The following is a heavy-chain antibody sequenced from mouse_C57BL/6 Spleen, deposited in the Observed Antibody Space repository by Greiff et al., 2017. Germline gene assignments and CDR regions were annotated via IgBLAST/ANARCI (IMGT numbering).Heavy chain of an antibody. Sequence: QVQLKQSGPELVQPGASVKISCKASGYAFSSSWMNWVKQRPGKGLEWIGRIYPGDGDTNSNGNLKGKATLTTDKSSSTAYMQLSSLASEDCAVDFCARRGCEGYHWYFDVWGTGTTFTVSS. D-gene: IGHD2-3*01. CDR3: ARRGCEGYHWYFDV. CDR1: GYAFSSSW. J-gene: IGHJ1*03. CDR2: IYPGDGDT. V-gene: IGHV1-82*01.